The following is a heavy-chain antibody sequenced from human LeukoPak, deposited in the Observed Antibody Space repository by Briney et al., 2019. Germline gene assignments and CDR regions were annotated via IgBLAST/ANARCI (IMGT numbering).Heavy chain of an antibody. J-gene: IGHJ4*02. CDR1: GYTFTSYG. CDR3: ARADVRAIASSGWYGFDY. D-gene: IGHD6-19*01. CDR2: ISGYNGNT. Sequence: ASVKVSCRASGYTFTSYGISWVRQAPGQGLEWMGWISGYNGNTNYAQKFQGRVTMTTDTSTSTAYMELRSLRSDDTAVYYCARADVRAIASSGWYGFDYWGQGTLVTVSS. V-gene: IGHV1-18*01.